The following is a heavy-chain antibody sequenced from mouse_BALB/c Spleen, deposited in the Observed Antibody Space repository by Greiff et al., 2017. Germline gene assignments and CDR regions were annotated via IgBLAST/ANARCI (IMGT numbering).Heavy chain of an antibody. CDR1: GYTFSSYW. CDR2: ILPGSGST. V-gene: IGHV1-9*01. CDR3: ARGLITTVPAMDY. D-gene: IGHD1-1*01. Sequence: VKLLESGAELMKPGASVKISCKATGYTFSSYWIEWVKQRPGHGLEWIGEILPGSGSTNYNEKFKGKATFTADTSSNTAYMQLSSLTSEDSAVYYCARGLITTVPAMDYWGQGTSVTVSS. J-gene: IGHJ4*01.